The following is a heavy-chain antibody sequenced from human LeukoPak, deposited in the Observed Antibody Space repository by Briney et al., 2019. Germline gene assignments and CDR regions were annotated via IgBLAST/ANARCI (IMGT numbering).Heavy chain of an antibody. CDR2: IKQDGSEK. J-gene: IGHJ4*02. D-gene: IGHD3-22*01. CDR1: GFIFRSYW. CDR3: ARDKYYDSSGHDY. V-gene: IGHV3-7*01. Sequence: PGGSLRLSCAASGFIFRSYWMSWVRQAPGTGLEWVANIKQDGSEKYYVDSVKGRFTISRDNAKNSLYLQMNSLRAEDTAVYYCARDKYYDSSGHDYWGQGTLVTVSS.